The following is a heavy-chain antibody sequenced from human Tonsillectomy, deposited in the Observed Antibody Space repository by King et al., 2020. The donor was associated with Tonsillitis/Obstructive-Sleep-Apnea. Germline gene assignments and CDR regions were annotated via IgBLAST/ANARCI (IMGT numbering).Heavy chain of an antibody. J-gene: IGHJ5*02. D-gene: IGHD4-17*01. CDR2: IRSSSSFT. CDR1: GFTFSDYY. Sequence: HVQLVESGGGLVKPGGSLRLSCAASGFTFSDYYMSWIRQAPGKGLEWCSYIRSSSSFTNYADSVTGRLTISRDNAKNSLYLQMNSLRAEDTAVYYCARDGSTVRWFDPWGQGTLVTVSS. V-gene: IGHV3-11*05. CDR3: ARDGSTVRWFDP.